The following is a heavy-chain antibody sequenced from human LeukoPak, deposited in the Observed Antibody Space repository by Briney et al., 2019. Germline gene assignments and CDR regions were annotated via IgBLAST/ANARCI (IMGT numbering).Heavy chain of an antibody. D-gene: IGHD4-17*01. V-gene: IGHV3-20*04. CDR1: GFTFDDYG. J-gene: IGHJ5*02. CDR2: INWNGGST. CDR3: ARGPVTTGLSWFDP. Sequence: PGGSLRLSCAASGFTFDDYGMSWVRQAPGKGLEWVSGINWNGGSTGYADSVKGRFTISRDNAKNSLYLQMNSLRAEDTALYYCARGPVTTGLSWFDPRGQGTLVTVSS.